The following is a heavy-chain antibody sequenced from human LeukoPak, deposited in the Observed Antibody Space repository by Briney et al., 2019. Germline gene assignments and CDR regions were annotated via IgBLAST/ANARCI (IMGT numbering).Heavy chain of an antibody. D-gene: IGHD3-10*01. CDR1: GFTFSSYG. CDR2: IRYDGSNK. V-gene: IGHV3-30*02. J-gene: IGHJ6*03. CDR3: AKGSFESRATPLYYYYYMDV. Sequence: PGGSLRLSCAASGFTFSSYGMHWVRQAPGKGLEWVAFIRYDGSNKYYADAVKGRFTMSRDKLNNTPYLQMNRLRAEDTAVYYCAKGSFESRATPLYYYYYMDVWGKGTTVTVSS.